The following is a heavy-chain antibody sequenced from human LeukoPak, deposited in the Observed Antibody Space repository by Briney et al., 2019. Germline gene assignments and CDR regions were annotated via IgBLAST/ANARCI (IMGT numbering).Heavy chain of an antibody. V-gene: IGHV5-51*01. CDR3: ARRESSGSIDY. CDR2: IYPGDSDI. D-gene: IGHD6-19*01. J-gene: IGHJ4*02. CDR1: EYSFANYW. Sequence: GESLKISCKGSEYSFANYWIGWVRQVPGKGLEWMGIIYPGDSDIRYSPSFQGQVTISADKSISTAYLQWSSLKASDTAMYYCARRESSGSIDYWGQGTLVTVSS.